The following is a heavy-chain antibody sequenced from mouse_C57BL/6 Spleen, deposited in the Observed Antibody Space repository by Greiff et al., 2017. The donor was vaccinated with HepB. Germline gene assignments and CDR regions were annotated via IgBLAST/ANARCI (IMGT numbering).Heavy chain of an antibody. V-gene: IGHV1-4*01. CDR1: GYTFTSYT. Sequence: VQLQQSGAELARPGASVKMSCKASGYTFTSYTMHWVKQRPGQGLEWIGYINPSSGYTKYNQKFKDKATLTADKSSSTAYMQLSSLTSEDSAVYYCARGQLLGYYFDYWGQGTTLTVSS. CDR3: ARGQLLGYYFDY. CDR2: INPSSGYT. J-gene: IGHJ2*01. D-gene: IGHD2-12*01.